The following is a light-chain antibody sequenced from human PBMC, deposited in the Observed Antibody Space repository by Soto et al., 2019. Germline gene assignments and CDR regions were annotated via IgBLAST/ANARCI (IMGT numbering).Light chain of an antibody. V-gene: IGKV3-15*01. CDR1: QSVSSK. J-gene: IGKJ1*01. Sequence: EIVMTQSPATLSVSPGEGATLSCRASQSVSSKLAWYQQKPGQAPRLLIYGASTRATGIPARFSGSGSGTDFTLIIGSLQSEDSAVYYCQQYNSWLWTFGQGTKVEIK. CDR2: GAS. CDR3: QQYNSWLWT.